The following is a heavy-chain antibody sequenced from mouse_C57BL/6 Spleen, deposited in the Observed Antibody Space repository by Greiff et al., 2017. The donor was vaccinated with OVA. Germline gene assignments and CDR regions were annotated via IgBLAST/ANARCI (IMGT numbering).Heavy chain of an antibody. V-gene: IGHV3-6*01. CDR3: ATRYDYDVGFAY. J-gene: IGHJ3*01. CDR2: ISYDGSN. Sequence: VQLQQSGPGLVKPSQSLSLTCSVTGYSITSGYYWNWIRQFPGNKLEWMGYISYDGSNNYNPSLKNRISITRDTSKNQFFLKLNSVTTEDTATYYCATRYDYDVGFAYWGQGTLVTVSA. CDR1: GYSITSGYY. D-gene: IGHD2-4*01.